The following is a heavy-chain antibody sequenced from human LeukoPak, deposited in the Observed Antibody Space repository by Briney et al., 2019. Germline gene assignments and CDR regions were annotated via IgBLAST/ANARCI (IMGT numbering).Heavy chain of an antibody. CDR1: GFTSRDYW. V-gene: IGHV3-7*01. J-gene: IGHJ4*02. D-gene: IGHD5-18*01. CDR2: IKQDGGDK. CDR3: VRAGYTYGTLYF. Sequence: GGSLRLSCAASGFTSRDYWMTWVRQAPGKGLEWVADIKQDGGDKNYVDSVKGRFTISRDNAKNSLYLQMDSLRAEDTAVYYCVRAGYTYGTLYFWGQGTLVTVSS.